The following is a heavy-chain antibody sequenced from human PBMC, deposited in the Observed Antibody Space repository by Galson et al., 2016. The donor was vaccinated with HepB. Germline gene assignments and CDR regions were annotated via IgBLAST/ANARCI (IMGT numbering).Heavy chain of an antibody. CDR3: AKVAFGNYVGTPENWLDP. D-gene: IGHD3-10*02. Sequence: SLRLSCAASGFTFSNFAMHWVRQAPGQGLEWVAVVSKDGGETYYADSVNGRFTVSRDNSDNTLYLQMKSLRTEDTAVYYCAKVAFGNYVGTPENWLDPWGQGTLVTVSS. CDR2: VSKDGGET. J-gene: IGHJ5*02. V-gene: IGHV3-30*18. CDR1: GFTFSNFA.